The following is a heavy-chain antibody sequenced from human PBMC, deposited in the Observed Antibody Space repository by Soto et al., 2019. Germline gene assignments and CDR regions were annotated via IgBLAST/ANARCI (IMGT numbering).Heavy chain of an antibody. V-gene: IGHV3-53*01. D-gene: IGHD2-8*01. CDR3: ASVWHTNGDY. CDR1: GFTVSSNY. J-gene: IGHJ4*02. Sequence: GSLRLSWAASGFTVSSNYMSWVRQAPGKGLEWASTIYTDGRTFYADSVKGRFTISRDKSRNTLYLQMNSLSAEDTAVYFCASVWHTNGDYWGQGTLVTVSS. CDR2: IYTDGRT.